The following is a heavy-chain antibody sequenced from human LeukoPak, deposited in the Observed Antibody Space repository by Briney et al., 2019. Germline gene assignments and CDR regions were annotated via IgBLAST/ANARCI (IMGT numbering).Heavy chain of an antibody. J-gene: IGHJ4*02. CDR1: GFSFSSYA. V-gene: IGHV3-23*01. CDR3: TNGDEITFGGLIVIQPSDY. CDR2: ISGSGGST. Sequence: PGGSLRLPCAASGFSFSSYAMRWVRQARGKGLEWVSVISGSGGSTYYADSVKGRFTISRDTSKNTLYLQMNSLRAEDTAVYYCTNGDEITFGGLIVIQPSDYWGQGTLVTVSS. D-gene: IGHD3-16*02.